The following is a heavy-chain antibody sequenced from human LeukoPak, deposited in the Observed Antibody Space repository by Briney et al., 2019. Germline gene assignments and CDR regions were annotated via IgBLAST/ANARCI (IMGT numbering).Heavy chain of an antibody. CDR2: INWNGGST. Sequence: GGSLRLSCAASGFSFSDYWMHWVRQAPGKGLEWVPGINWNGGSTGYADSVKGRFTISRDNSKNTLYLQMNSLRAEDTAVYYCAGSLGQYYYYGMDVWGQGTTVTVSS. J-gene: IGHJ6*02. CDR1: GFSFSDYW. CDR3: AGSLGQYYYYGMDV. V-gene: IGHV3-20*04.